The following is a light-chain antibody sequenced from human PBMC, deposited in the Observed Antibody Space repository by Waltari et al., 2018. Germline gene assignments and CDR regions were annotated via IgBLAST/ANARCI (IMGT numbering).Light chain of an antibody. CDR3: QQYDNWPPWT. J-gene: IGKJ1*01. CDR2: CAS. CDR1: QSSRTS. V-gene: IGKV3-15*01. Sequence: EIVMTQSPATLSVSPGERATLSCRASQSSRTSLAWYQQTPGQPPRLLIYCASTRATGIPARFSGSGSGTEFTLTISSLQSEDFAVYYCQQYDNWPPWTFGPGTRVEVK.